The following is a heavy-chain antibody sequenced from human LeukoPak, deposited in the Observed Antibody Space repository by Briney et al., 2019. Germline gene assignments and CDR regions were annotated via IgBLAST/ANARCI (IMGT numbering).Heavy chain of an antibody. Sequence: GGSLRLSCAASGFTFSSYAMHWVRQAPGKGLERVAVISYDGSNKYYADSVKGRFTISRDNSKNTLYLQMNSLRAEDTAVYYCARDQSTGWLPLGYFDYWGQGTLVTVSS. J-gene: IGHJ4*02. V-gene: IGHV3-30*01. CDR2: ISYDGSNK. CDR3: ARDQSTGWLPLGYFDY. D-gene: IGHD5-24*01. CDR1: GFTFSSYA.